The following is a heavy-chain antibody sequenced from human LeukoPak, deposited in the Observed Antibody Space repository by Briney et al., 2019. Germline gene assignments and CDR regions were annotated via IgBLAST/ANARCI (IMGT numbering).Heavy chain of an antibody. CDR2: IKQDGSDK. J-gene: IGHJ6*03. Sequence: PGGSLRLSCEASGFTFSSYWMSWVRQAPGKGLEWVANIKQDGSDKYYVDSLKGRFTVSRDNAKNSLYLQINSLRVGDTAVYFCARVGAATFYWYYMDVWGEGTTVTVSS. D-gene: IGHD2-15*01. V-gene: IGHV3-7*01. CDR1: GFTFSSYW. CDR3: ARVGAATFYWYYMDV.